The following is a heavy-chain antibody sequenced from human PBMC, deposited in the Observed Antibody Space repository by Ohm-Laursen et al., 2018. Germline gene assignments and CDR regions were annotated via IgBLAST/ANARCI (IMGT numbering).Heavy chain of an antibody. J-gene: IGHJ4*02. CDR3: ARDPHYYDSSGYYTMVDY. D-gene: IGHD3-22*01. CDR2: IHYSGST. Sequence: SDTLSLTCVVSGYSISSGYYWGWIRQPPGKGLEWIGSIHYSGSTYYNPSLKSRVTISVDTSKNQFSLKLSSVTAADTAVYYCARDPHYYDSSGYYTMVDYWGQGTLVTVSS. CDR1: GYSISSGYY. V-gene: IGHV4-38-2*02.